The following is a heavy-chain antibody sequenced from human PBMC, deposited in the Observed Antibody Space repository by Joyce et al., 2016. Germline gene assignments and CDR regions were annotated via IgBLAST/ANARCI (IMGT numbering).Heavy chain of an antibody. CDR3: ARGGYHGPYYFDY. V-gene: IGHV1-2*02. CDR1: GYTFTGYY. J-gene: IGHJ4*02. D-gene: IGHD3-22*01. CDR2: INPNSGGT. Sequence: HVHLVQSGAEVKKPGSSVKVSCKASGYTFTGYYMHWVRQAPGKGLEWMGCINPNSGGTNYAQKLQGRVTMTRDTAVSTAYMELSRLRSDDTAVYYCARGGYHGPYYFDYWGQGALVTVSS.